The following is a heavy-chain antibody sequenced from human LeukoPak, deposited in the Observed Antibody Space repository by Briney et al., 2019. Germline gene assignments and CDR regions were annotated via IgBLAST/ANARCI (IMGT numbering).Heavy chain of an antibody. J-gene: IGHJ5*02. V-gene: IGHV4-4*07. Sequence: SETLSLTCTVSGGSISSYYWSWIRQPAGKGLEWIGRIYTSGSTNYNPSLKSRVTMSVDTSKNQFSLKLSSVTAADTAVYYCARDTDKYYYGSGSYYHNWFDPWGQGTLVTVSS. CDR1: GGSISSYY. CDR2: IYTSGST. D-gene: IGHD3-10*01. CDR3: ARDTDKYYYGSGSYYHNWFDP.